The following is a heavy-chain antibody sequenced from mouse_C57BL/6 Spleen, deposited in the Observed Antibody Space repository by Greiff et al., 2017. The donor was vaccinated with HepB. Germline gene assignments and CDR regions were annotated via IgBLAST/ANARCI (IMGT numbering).Heavy chain of an antibody. V-gene: IGHV5-17*01. CDR3: ARPYYSNYVAY. Sequence: EVQVVESGGGLVKPGGSLKLSCAASGFTFSDYGMHWVRQAPEKGLEWVAYISSGSSTIYYADTVKGRFTISRDNAKNTLFLQMTRLRSEDTAMYYCARPYYSNYVAYWGQGTLVTVSA. D-gene: IGHD2-5*01. CDR1: GFTFSDYG. CDR2: ISSGSSTI. J-gene: IGHJ3*01.